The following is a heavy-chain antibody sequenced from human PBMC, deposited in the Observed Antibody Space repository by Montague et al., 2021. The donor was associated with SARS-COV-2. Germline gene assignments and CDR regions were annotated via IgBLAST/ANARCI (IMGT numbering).Heavy chain of an antibody. CDR1: GGSVSSSPYY. J-gene: IGHJ6*03. Sequence: SETLSLTCTVSGGSVSSSPYYWGWIRQPPGRGLEWVGSISYSGRTYFSPSLKSRLTISVDSSENQFSLRLSSVTAADTAVYYCASSYYYGSGTYVYNYYMDDWGKGTPVTVSS. CDR2: ISYSGRT. D-gene: IGHD3-10*01. CDR3: ASSYYYGSGTYVYNYYMDD. V-gene: IGHV4-39*01.